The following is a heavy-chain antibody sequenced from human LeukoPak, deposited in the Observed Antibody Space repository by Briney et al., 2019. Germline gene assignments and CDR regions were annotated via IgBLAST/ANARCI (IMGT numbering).Heavy chain of an antibody. Sequence: GGSLRLSCAASGFTFSSYWMHWVRQAPGKGLVWVSRINSDGSSTSYADSVKGRFTISRDNARNTLYLQMNSLRAEDTAVYYCARSPSTVTTGFDYWGQGTLVTVSS. CDR2: INSDGSST. CDR1: GFTFSSYW. V-gene: IGHV3-74*01. J-gene: IGHJ4*02. CDR3: ARSPSTVTTGFDY. D-gene: IGHD4-17*01.